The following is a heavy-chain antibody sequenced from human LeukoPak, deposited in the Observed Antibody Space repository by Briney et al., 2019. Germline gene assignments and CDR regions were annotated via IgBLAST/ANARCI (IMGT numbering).Heavy chain of an antibody. CDR3: TAVYYDFWSGLDY. Sequence: PGGSLRLSCAASEFTFSGSAMHWVRQASGKGLEWVGRIRSKANSYATAYAASVKGRFTISRDDSKNTAYLQMNSLKTEDTAVYYCTAVYYDFWSGLDYWGQGTLVTVSS. CDR1: EFTFSGSA. D-gene: IGHD3-3*01. J-gene: IGHJ4*02. V-gene: IGHV3-73*01. CDR2: IRSKANSYAT.